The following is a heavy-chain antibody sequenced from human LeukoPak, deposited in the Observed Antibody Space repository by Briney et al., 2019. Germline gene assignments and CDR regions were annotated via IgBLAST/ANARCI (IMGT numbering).Heavy chain of an antibody. D-gene: IGHD6-19*01. Sequence: GGSLRLSCAASGVSFDDSVMRCVRQAPGKGLEWVCLISGDGGRTHYAESVEGRFTNSRDNSKNSLYLQMNRLMSAPPALFYFAKPEGGGWCYDYWGQGTLVTVSS. V-gene: IGHV3-43*02. J-gene: IGHJ4*02. CDR3: AKPEGGGWCYDY. CDR1: GVSFDDSV. CDR2: ISGDGGRT.